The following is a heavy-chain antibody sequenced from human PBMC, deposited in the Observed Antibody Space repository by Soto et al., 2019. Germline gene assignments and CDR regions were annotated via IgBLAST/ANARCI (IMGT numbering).Heavy chain of an antibody. V-gene: IGHV1-69*01. J-gene: IGHJ4*02. CDR1: GGTFSSYA. D-gene: IGHD6-19*01. CDR2: IIPIFGTA. Sequence: QVQLVQSGAEVKKPGSSVKVSCKASGGTFSSYAISWVRQAPGQGLEWMGGIIPIFGTANYAQKFQGRVTINADEPTSTASMELSSLRSEDTAVYYCASSLSRDSSGWWQFDYWGQGTLVTVSS. CDR3: ASSLSRDSSGWWQFDY.